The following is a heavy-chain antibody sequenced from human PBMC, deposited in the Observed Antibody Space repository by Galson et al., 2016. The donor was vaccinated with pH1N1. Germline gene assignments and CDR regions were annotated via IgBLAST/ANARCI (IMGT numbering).Heavy chain of an antibody. CDR2: APFDGREE. CDR3: VSENSYETANENNYGTAFDI. V-gene: IGHV3-30*04. D-gene: IGHD2-21*02. Sequence: SLRLSCAASGFTFSDNIMHWVRQAPGKALDWVAFAPFDGREEIYADSVKGRFTISRDDSTNTLYLQMSSLRAEDTAVYYCVSENSYETANENNYGTAFDIWGQGTMVIVSP. J-gene: IGHJ3*02. CDR1: GFTFSDNI.